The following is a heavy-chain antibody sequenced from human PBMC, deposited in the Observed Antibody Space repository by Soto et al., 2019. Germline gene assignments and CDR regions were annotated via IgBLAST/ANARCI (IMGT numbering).Heavy chain of an antibody. CDR2: IYYSGST. CDR3: EKDGGGREGYGLDV. D-gene: IGHD3-16*01. Sequence: PSETLSLTCAVSGGSISSDNYYWSWIRQLPGKGLEWIGYIYYSGSTYYNPSLKSRVAISVDMSENHFSLRLISATAAETAVYYCEKDGGGREGYGLDVWGQGTTVTVSS. J-gene: IGHJ6*02. CDR1: GGSISSDNYY. V-gene: IGHV4-31*11.